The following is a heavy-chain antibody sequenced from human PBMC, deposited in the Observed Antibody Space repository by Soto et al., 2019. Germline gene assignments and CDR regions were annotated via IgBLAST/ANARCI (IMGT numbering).Heavy chain of an antibody. V-gene: IGHV4-4*07. J-gene: IGHJ3*02. CDR3: ARDGRIKQWPVRGDAFDI. Sequence: QVQLQESGPGLVKPSETLSLTCTVSGGSISSYYWSWIRQPAGKGLEWIGRIYTSGSTNYNPSLKSRVTMSVDTSKNQFSLKLSSVTAADTAVYYCARDGRIKQWPVRGDAFDIWGQGTMVTVSS. CDR1: GGSISSYY. D-gene: IGHD6-19*01. CDR2: IYTSGST.